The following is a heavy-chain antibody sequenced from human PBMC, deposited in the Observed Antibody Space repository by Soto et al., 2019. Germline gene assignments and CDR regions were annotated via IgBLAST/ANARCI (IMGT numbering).Heavy chain of an antibody. J-gene: IGHJ4*02. CDR3: ARDPPHYDSSGPGSVPFDY. Sequence: ASVKVSCKASGYTFTSYYMHWVRQAPGQGLEWMGIINPSGGSTSYAQKFQGRVTMTRDTSTSTVYMELSSLRSEDTAVYYCARDPPHYDSSGPGSVPFDYWGQGTLVTVSS. CDR2: INPSGGST. D-gene: IGHD3-22*01. V-gene: IGHV1-46*01. CDR1: GYTFTSYY.